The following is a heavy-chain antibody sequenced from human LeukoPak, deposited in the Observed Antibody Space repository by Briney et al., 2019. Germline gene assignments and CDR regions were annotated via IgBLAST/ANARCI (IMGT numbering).Heavy chain of an antibody. J-gene: IGHJ4*02. D-gene: IGHD3-3*01. CDR1: GGSISSGGYY. CDR3: ARGNYDFWSGTTNYYFDY. V-gene: IGHV4-31*03. Sequence: SQTLSLPCTVSGGSISSGGYYWRWIRQHPGKGREWIEYVYYSGSTYSNPSLKSRVTISVGTSKNQFSLKLSSVTAADTAFYYCARGNYDFWSGTTNYYFDYWGQGTLVTVSS. CDR2: VYYSGST.